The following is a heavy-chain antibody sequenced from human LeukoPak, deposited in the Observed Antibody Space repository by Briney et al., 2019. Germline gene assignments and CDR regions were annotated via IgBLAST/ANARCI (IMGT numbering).Heavy chain of an antibody. Sequence: PGGSLRLSCAASGFTFSSYAMGWVRQAPGKGLEWVSVIYSGGSTYYADSVKGRFTISRDNSKNTLYLQMNSLRAEDTAVYYCARGLDYWGQGTLVTVSS. V-gene: IGHV3-53*01. J-gene: IGHJ4*02. CDR1: GFTFSSYA. CDR3: ARGLDY. CDR2: IYSGGST.